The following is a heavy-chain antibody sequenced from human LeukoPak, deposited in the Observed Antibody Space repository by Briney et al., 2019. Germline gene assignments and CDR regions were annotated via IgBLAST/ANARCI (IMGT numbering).Heavy chain of an antibody. D-gene: IGHD3-9*01. CDR1: GYTFTGYY. Sequence: ASVKVSRKASGYTFTGYYMHWVRQAPGQGLEWMGWINPNSGGTNYAQKFQGRVTMTRDTSISTAYMELSRLRSDDTAVYYCARGLRYFDWLLFSNWFDPWGQGTLVTVSS. J-gene: IGHJ5*02. CDR2: INPNSGGT. CDR3: ARGLRYFDWLLFSNWFDP. V-gene: IGHV1-2*02.